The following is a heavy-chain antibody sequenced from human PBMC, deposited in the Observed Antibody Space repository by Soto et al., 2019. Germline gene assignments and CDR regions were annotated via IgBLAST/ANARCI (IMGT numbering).Heavy chain of an antibody. CDR2: ISSTGGSM. CDR1: GFTFNIYA. Sequence: GGSLRLSCAASGFTFNIYAMNWVRQAPGKGLEWVSSISSTGGSMYYSDSVKGRFTISRDNAKNSLYLQMNSLRAEDTAVYYCARVKKGMFGYSYGYSGGFDYWGQGTLVTVSS. V-gene: IGHV3-21*01. D-gene: IGHD5-18*01. CDR3: ARVKKGMFGYSYGYSGGFDY. J-gene: IGHJ4*02.